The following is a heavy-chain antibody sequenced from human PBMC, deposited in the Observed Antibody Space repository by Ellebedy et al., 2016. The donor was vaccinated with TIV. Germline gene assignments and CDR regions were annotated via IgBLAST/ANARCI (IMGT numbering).Heavy chain of an antibody. J-gene: IGHJ4*02. CDR1: GFTFTSYY. Sequence: AASVTVSCKTSGFTFTSYYIHWVRQAPGQGLEWMGMINPSGGSTSYAQKFQGRVTMTRDPSTRTVYMDLSSLRSEDTAVYYCARDLKVDWGQGTLVTVSS. V-gene: IGHV1-46*01. D-gene: IGHD1-26*01. CDR2: INPSGGST. CDR3: ARDLKVD.